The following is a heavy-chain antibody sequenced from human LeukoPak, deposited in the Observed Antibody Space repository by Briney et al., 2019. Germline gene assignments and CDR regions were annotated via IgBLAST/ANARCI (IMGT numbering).Heavy chain of an antibody. V-gene: IGHV3-7*01. D-gene: IGHD5-18*01. CDR3: ARYSYGYLFDY. CDR2: IKQDGSEK. Sequence: PGGSLRLSCATSGLTFSNSGMSWVRQAPGKGLEWVANIKQDGSEKYYVDSVKGRFTISRDNAKNSLYLQMNSLRAEDTAVYYCARYSYGYLFDYWGQGTLVTVFS. CDR1: GLTFSNSG. J-gene: IGHJ4*02.